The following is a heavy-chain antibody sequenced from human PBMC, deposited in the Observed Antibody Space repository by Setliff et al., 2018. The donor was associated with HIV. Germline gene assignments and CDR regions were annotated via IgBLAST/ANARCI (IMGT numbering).Heavy chain of an antibody. V-gene: IGHV1-24*01. Sequence: ASVKVSCKVSGYTLTELSMHWVRQAPGKGLEWMGGFDPEEIETVYAQKFQGRVTMTQDMSTDTASMELRSLRSEDTAVYYCATDGAPGLSELAATGYSSTWYSESFQHWGQGTVVTVSS. CDR2: FDPEEIET. CDR1: GYTLTELS. J-gene: IGHJ1*01. D-gene: IGHD6-13*01. CDR3: ATDGAPGLSELAATGYSSTWYSESFQH.